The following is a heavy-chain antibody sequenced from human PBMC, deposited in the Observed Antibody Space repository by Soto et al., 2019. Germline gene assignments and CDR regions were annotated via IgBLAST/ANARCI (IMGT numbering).Heavy chain of an antibody. CDR2: INHSGST. J-gene: IGHJ4*02. Sequence: QVQLQQWGAGLLKPSETLSLTCDVYGGSFSGYYWSWIRQPPGKGLEWIGYINHSGSTNYNPSLKSRVTLSVDTSKNQFSLKLSSVTAADTAGYYCARGWGRIFDYWGQGTLVTVSS. CDR1: GGSFSGYY. D-gene: IGHD7-27*01. CDR3: ARGWGRIFDY. V-gene: IGHV4-34*01.